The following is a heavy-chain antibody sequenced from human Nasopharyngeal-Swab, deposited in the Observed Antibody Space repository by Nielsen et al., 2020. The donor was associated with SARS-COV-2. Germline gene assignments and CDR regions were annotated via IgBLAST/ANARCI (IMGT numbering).Heavy chain of an antibody. CDR1: CCSLSSSTYY. V-gene: IGHV4-39*01. CDR2: IYYGGST. Sequence: SGTLSLPPTFSCCSLSSSTYYWAWIRQPPGKGLEWIGSIYYGGSTYYNPSLKSRVTISVDTSKNQFSLKLSSVTAADTAVYYCATLSSSWYEYYCDYWGQGTLVTVSS. D-gene: IGHD6-13*01. CDR3: ATLSSSWYEYYCDY. J-gene: IGHJ4*02.